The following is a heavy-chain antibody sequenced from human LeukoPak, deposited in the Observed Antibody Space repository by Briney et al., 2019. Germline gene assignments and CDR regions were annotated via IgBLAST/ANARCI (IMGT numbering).Heavy chain of an antibody. CDR3: ASMKVLLWFGTNWFDP. J-gene: IGHJ5*02. CDR1: GGSISSYY. V-gene: IGHV4-34*01. CDR2: INHSGST. Sequence: SETLSLTCTVSGGSISSYYWSWIRQPPGKGLEWIGEINHSGSTNYNPSLKSRVTISVDTSKNQFSLKLSSVTAADTAVYYCASMKVLLWFGTNWFDPRGQGTLVTVSS. D-gene: IGHD3-10*01.